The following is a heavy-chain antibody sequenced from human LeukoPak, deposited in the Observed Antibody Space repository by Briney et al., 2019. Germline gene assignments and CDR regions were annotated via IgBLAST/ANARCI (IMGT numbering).Heavy chain of an antibody. J-gene: IGHJ4*02. Sequence: PGGSLRLSCAASGFAFSTYTMKWVRQAPGKGLEWVSSIISSGTYIYYADSVKGRFTISRDNAKNSLYLQMNSLRAEDTAVYYCARGSRRLADFHYWGQGTLVTVSS. CDR2: IISSGTYI. D-gene: IGHD6-19*01. CDR3: ARGSRRLADFHY. CDR1: GFAFSTYT. V-gene: IGHV3-21*01.